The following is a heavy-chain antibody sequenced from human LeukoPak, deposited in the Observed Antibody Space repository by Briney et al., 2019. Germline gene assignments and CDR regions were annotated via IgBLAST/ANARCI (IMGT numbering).Heavy chain of an antibody. Sequence: ASVKVSCKASGYTFTSYDINWVRQATGQGLEWMGWMNPNSGNTGYAQKFQGRVTFTRNTSIRTAYMELSSLRSEDTAVYYCARTSTVPGSGEYFQHWGQGTLVTVSS. CDR3: ARTSTVPGSGEYFQH. V-gene: IGHV1-8*03. J-gene: IGHJ1*01. CDR2: MNPNSGNT. CDR1: GYTFTSYD. D-gene: IGHD4-11*01.